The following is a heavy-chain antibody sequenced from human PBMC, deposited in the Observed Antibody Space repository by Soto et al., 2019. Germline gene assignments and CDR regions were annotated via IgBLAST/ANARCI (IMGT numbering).Heavy chain of an antibody. CDR1: GGSITSNIHY. CDR2: IYYDGNT. CDR3: ARSSIVPRLLMYPFDY. D-gene: IGHD2-8*01. V-gene: IGHV4-39*01. Sequence: SETLSLTCLVSGGSITSNIHYWGWIRQPPGKGLESIGNIYYDGNTYYNPSLKSRVTISLDTSKNQFSLRLNSVTAADTAVYYCARSSIVPRLLMYPFDYWGQGTLVTVSS. J-gene: IGHJ4*02.